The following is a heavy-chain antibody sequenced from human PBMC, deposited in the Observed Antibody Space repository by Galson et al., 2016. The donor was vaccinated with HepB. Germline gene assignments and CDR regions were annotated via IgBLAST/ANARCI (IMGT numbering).Heavy chain of an antibody. CDR3: ARDEPIVPGVKIDS. V-gene: IGHV1-18*01. Sequence: SVKVSCKASGYNFISYGISWVRQAPGQGLEWMGWISGYNGNTKYARKVQGRISMTTDTATRTASMELTSLRTDDTAVYYCARDEPIVPGVKIDSWGQGTLVTVSS. J-gene: IGHJ4*02. CDR1: GYNFISYG. CDR2: ISGYNGNT. D-gene: IGHD2-2*01.